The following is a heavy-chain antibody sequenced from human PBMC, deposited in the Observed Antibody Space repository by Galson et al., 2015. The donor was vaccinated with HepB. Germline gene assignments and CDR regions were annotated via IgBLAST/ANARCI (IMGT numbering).Heavy chain of an antibody. V-gene: IGHV3-30-3*01. CDR3: ARVTPYRYYFDY. Sequence: SLRLSCAASGFTFSSYAMHWVRQAPGKGLEWVAVISYDGSNKYYADSVKGRFTISRDNSKNTLYLQMNSLRAEDTAVYYCARVTPYRYYFDYWGQGTLVTVSS. CDR1: GFTFSSYA. CDR2: ISYDGSNK. D-gene: IGHD1-26*01. J-gene: IGHJ4*02.